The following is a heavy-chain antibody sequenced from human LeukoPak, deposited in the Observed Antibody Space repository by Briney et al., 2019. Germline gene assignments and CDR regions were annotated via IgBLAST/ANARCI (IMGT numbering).Heavy chain of an antibody. D-gene: IGHD6-6*01. V-gene: IGHV4-30-4*08. Sequence: SETLSLTCTVSDGSISSGDYYWSWIRQPPGKGLEWIGYIYYSGSTYYNPSLKSRVTISVDTSKNQFSLKLSSVTAADTAVYYCARVGIAARPRERFDPWGQGTLVTVSS. CDR1: DGSISSGDYY. J-gene: IGHJ5*02. CDR2: IYYSGST. CDR3: ARVGIAARPRERFDP.